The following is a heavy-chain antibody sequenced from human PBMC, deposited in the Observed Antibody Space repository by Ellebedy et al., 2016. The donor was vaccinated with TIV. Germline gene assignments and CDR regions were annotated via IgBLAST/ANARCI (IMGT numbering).Heavy chain of an antibody. CDR2: IKENGREK. D-gene: IGHD3-10*01. V-gene: IGHV3-7*03. CDR3: VRHRGTYFDF. CDR1: GFTFSRDW. Sequence: GGFLRLSCTASGFTFSRDWMTWVRQAPGKGLEWVANIKENGREKYYVDSVKGRFTISRDKAKNSLFLQMDSLGAEDTAVYYCVRHRGTYFDFWGQGTLVTVSS. J-gene: IGHJ4*02.